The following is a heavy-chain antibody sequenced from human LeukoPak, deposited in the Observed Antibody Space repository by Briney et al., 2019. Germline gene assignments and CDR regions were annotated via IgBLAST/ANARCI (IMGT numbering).Heavy chain of an antibody. D-gene: IGHD6-19*01. Sequence: GGSLRLSCAASGFTVSSNYMSWVRQAPGKGLEWVSVIYSGGSTYYADSVKGRFTISRDNSKNTLYLQMKSLRAEDTAVYYCARERNLEIAVAGTIFDYWGQGTPVTVSS. J-gene: IGHJ4*02. V-gene: IGHV3-66*01. CDR2: IYSGGST. CDR1: GFTVSSNY. CDR3: ARERNLEIAVAGTIFDY.